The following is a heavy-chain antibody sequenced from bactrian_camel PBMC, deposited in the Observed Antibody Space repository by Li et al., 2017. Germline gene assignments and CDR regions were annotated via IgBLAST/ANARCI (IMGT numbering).Heavy chain of an antibody. D-gene: IGHD6*01. CDR1: GFPFSRRG. J-gene: IGHJ4*01. CDR2: INKGGTWT. Sequence: VQLVESGGALVQPGGSLRLSCAASGFPFSRRGMSWVRQVPEKGLEWVSSINKGGTWTYVADSVKGRFTISRDNAKNTLYLQTNSLKTEETAVYYCHRDGTWYYPDWGQGTQVTVS. V-gene: IGHV3S40*01. CDR3: HRDGTWYYPD.